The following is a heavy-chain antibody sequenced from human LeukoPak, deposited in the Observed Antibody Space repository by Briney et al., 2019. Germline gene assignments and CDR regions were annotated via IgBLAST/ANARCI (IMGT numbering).Heavy chain of an antibody. D-gene: IGHD6-13*01. V-gene: IGHV4-4*09. CDR1: GGSISSYY. Sequence: SETLSLTCTVSGGSISSYYWSWLRQPPGKGLEWIGYIYTSGSTNYNPSLKSRVTISVDTSKNQFSLKLSSVTAADTAVYYCARSIAAAGPKDPWGQGTLVTVSS. CDR3: ARSIAAAGPKDP. J-gene: IGHJ5*02. CDR2: IYTSGST.